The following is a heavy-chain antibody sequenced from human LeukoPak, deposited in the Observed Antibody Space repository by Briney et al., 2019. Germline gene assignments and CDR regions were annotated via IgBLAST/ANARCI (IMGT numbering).Heavy chain of an antibody. Sequence: ASVKVSCKASGYTFTSYGISWVRQAPGQWLEWMGWISAYNGNTNYAQKLQGRVTMTTDTSTSTAYMELRSLRSDDTAVYYCARCSLELWSGYLLCPDHWRQGTLVTVSS. CDR1: GYTFTSYG. V-gene: IGHV1-18*01. CDR2: ISAYNGNT. CDR3: ARCSLELWSGYLLCPDH. J-gene: IGHJ5*02. D-gene: IGHD3-3*01.